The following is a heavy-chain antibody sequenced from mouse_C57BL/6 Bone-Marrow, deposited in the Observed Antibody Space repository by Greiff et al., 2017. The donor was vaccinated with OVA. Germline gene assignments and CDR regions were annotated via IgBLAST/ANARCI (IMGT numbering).Heavy chain of an antibody. J-gene: IGHJ2*01. CDR1: GYSITSGYY. CDR3: ARGPIDY. Sequence: VQLKESGPGLVKPSQSLSLTCSVTGYSITSGYYWNWIRQFPGNKLEWMGYISYDGSNNYNPSLKNRISITRDTSKNQFFLKLNSVTTEDTATYYCARGPIDYWGQGTTLTVSS. CDR2: ISYDGSN. V-gene: IGHV3-6*01.